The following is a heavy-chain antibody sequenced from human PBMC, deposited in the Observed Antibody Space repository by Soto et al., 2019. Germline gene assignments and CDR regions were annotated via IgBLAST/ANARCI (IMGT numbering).Heavy chain of an antibody. CDR2: ISSSGTNI. D-gene: IGHD4-17*01. V-gene: IGHV3-21*01. J-gene: IGHJ2*01. Sequence: EVQLVESGGGLVKPGGSLRLSCAAYGFTFSSYSINWIRQAPGKGLEWVSAISSSGTNIYYAVSVKGRFTISRDNAKNSLQMQMKSLRAEETAVYYCARDGAPNDTTTVDPYFDLSGSGTRVTVSS. CDR3: ARDGAPNDTTTVDPYFDL. CDR1: GFTFSSYS.